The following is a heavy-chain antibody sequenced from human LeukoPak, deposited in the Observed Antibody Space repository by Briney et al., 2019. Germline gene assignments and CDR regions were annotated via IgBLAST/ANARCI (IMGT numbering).Heavy chain of an antibody. V-gene: IGHV4-59*05. CDR3: ARHAGDSSGRLRFDY. Sequence: SETLSLTCTVSGGSISTYYWSWIRQPAGKGLEWIGSIYYSGNTYYNPSLQSRVAISKDTSKNRFSLKLSSVTAADTAVYYCARHAGDSSGRLRFDYWGQGTLVTVSS. CDR2: IYYSGNT. D-gene: IGHD3-22*01. J-gene: IGHJ4*02. CDR1: GGSISTYY.